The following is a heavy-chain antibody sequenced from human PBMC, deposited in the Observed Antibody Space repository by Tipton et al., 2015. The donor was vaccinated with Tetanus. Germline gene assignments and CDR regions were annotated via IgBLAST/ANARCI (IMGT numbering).Heavy chain of an antibody. J-gene: IGHJ5*02. V-gene: IGHV5-51*01. CDR3: ARRRTSTALGLWLDP. CDR2: IYPGDSDT. Sequence: QSGPEVKKPGESLKISCQGSGYNFNLYWIAWVRQMPGKGLEWMGIIYPGDSDTTYSPSFQGQVTISADRSISTAYLQWSSLRASDTAMYYCARRRTSTALGLWLDPWGQGTLVTVSS. CDR1: GYNFNLYW. D-gene: IGHD5/OR15-5a*01.